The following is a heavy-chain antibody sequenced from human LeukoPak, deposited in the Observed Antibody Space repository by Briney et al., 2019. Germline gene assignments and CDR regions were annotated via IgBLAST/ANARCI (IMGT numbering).Heavy chain of an antibody. CDR3: ARGRDTAMALSGYYAWDY. CDR1: GGTFSSYA. J-gene: IGHJ4*02. Sequence: LEASVKVSCKASGGTFSSYAISWVRQAAGQGLEWMGVIIPIFGTANYAQKFQGRVTITADESTSTAYMELSSLRSEDTAVYYCARGRDTAMALSGYYAWDYWGQGTLVTVSS. CDR2: IIPIFGTA. D-gene: IGHD5-18*01. V-gene: IGHV1-69*13.